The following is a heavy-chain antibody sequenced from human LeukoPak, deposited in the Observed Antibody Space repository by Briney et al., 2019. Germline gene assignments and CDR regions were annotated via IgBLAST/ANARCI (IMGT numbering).Heavy chain of an antibody. Sequence: SVKVSXKASGGTFSSYAISWVRQAPGQGLEWMGGIIPIFGTANYAQKFQGRVTITADESTSTAYMELSSLRSEDTAVYYCAGGGTSSSWYTPFDYWGQGTLVTVSS. CDR2: IIPIFGTA. CDR1: GGTFSSYA. J-gene: IGHJ4*02. CDR3: AGGGTSSSWYTPFDY. D-gene: IGHD6-13*01. V-gene: IGHV1-69*13.